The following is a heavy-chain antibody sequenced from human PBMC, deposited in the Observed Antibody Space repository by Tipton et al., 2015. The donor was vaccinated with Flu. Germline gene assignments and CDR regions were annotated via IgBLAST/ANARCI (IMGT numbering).Heavy chain of an antibody. D-gene: IGHD3-10*01. J-gene: IGHJ6*02. CDR2: IYYSGST. CDR3: ARDQGFGDGLAYDYYAMDV. CDR1: GGSISSGGAY. V-gene: IGHV4-31*03. Sequence: TLSLTCTVSGGSISSGGAYWSWIRQHPGKGLEWIGCIYYSGSTYYNPPLNSRVSISVDTSKNQFCLNLNSVTAADTAVYYCARDQGFGDGLAYDYYAMDVWGQGTTVTVSS.